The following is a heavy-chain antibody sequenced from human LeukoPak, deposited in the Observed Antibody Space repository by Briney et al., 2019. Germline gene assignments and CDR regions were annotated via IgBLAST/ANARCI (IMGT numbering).Heavy chain of an antibody. CDR2: MNPDSGNT. V-gene: IGHV1-8*01. D-gene: IGHD4-23*01. CDR3: ARLSRVRWIPGTNSFDP. CDR1: GYTFTSYG. Sequence: ASVKVSCKASGYTFTSYGINWVRQATGQGLEWMGWMNPDSGNTVYAQKFQGRVTMTRNTSISTAYMELSSLRSEDTAVHYCARLSRVRWIPGTNSFDPWGQGTLVTVSS. J-gene: IGHJ5*02.